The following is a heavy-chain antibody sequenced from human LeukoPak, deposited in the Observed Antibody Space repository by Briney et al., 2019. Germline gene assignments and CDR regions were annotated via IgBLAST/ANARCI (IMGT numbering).Heavy chain of an antibody. V-gene: IGHV4-61*01. CDR3: ARARYYYGHYFDY. CDR1: GVSITNNNYY. Sequence: SETLSLTCTVSGVSITNNNYYWSWIRQPPGKGLEWIGYIFDNGNTNYNPSLKSRVTISLDTSKNQFSLKLSSVTAADTAVYYCARARYYYGHYFDYWGQGTLVTVSS. J-gene: IGHJ4*02. D-gene: IGHD3-10*01. CDR2: IFDNGNT.